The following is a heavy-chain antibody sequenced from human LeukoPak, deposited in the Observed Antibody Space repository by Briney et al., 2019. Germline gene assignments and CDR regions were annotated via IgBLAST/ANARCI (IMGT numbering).Heavy chain of an antibody. CDR1: GFTFNTFN. CDR2: ITSGGDYI. V-gene: IGHV3-21*01. J-gene: IGHJ4*02. D-gene: IGHD3-9*01. Sequence: GGSLRLSCAASGFTFNTFNMNWVRQAPGKGLEWVSSITSGGDYIYYADSVKGRFTTSRDNAKNSLYLQLNSRQVHDTAVYYCARGHYDVLAASYKWTPDYWGQGTLVTVSS. CDR3: ARGHYDVLAASYKWTPDY.